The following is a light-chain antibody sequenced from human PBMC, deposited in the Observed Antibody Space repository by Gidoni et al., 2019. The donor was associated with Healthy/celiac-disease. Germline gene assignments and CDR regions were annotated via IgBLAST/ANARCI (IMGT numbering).Light chain of an antibody. CDR3: QQLNSYPSYT. CDR2: AAS. Sequence: IQLTQSPPSLSASVGDRVTITCRASQGISSYLAWYQQKPGKAPKLLIYAASTLQSGVPSRFSGSGSGTDFTLTSSSLQPEDFATYYCQQLNSYPSYTFGQGTKLEIK. V-gene: IGKV1-9*01. J-gene: IGKJ2*01. CDR1: QGISSY.